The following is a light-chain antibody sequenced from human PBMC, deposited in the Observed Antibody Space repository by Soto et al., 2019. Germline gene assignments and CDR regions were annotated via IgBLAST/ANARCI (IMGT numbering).Light chain of an antibody. CDR2: DVA. Sequence: QSVLTQPPSASGSPGQSVTISCTGTSSDVGNYDLVSWYQQHPGKAPKLILYDVAKRPSGVPARFSGSKSGNTASLTVSGLQADDESDYYCSSFAGNNNLFGGGTKLTVL. J-gene: IGLJ2*01. V-gene: IGLV2-8*01. CDR3: SSFAGNNNL. CDR1: SSDVGNYDL.